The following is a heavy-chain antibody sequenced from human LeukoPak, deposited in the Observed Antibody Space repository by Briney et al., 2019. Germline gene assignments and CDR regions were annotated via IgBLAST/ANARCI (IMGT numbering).Heavy chain of an antibody. D-gene: IGHD5-12*01. V-gene: IGHV1-46*01. CDR3: ARTVPWRAFDI. J-gene: IGHJ3*02. Sequence: ASVKVSCKASGYTFTSYYMHWVRQAPGQGLEWMGIINPSGGSTSYAQKFQGRVTMSRDTSTSTVYMELSSLRSEDTAVYYCARTVPWRAFDIWGQGTMVTVSS. CDR2: INPSGGST. CDR1: GYTFTSYY.